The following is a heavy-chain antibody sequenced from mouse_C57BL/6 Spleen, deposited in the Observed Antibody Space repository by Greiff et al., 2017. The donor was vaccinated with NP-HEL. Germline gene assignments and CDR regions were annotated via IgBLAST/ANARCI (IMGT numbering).Heavy chain of an antibody. D-gene: IGHD1-1*02. CDR3: TRRGGGYYLDY. V-gene: IGHV1-50*01. CDR2: IDPSDSYT. J-gene: IGHJ2*01. Sequence: QVQLQQPGAELVKPGASVKLSCKASGYTFTSYWMQWVKQRPGQGLEWIGEIDPSDSYTNYNQKFKGKATLTVDTSSSTAYMQLSSLISEDSAVYYCTRRGGGYYLDYWGQGTTLTVSS. CDR1: GYTFTSYW.